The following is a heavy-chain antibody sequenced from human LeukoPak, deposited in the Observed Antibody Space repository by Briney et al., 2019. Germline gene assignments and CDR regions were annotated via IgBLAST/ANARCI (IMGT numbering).Heavy chain of an antibody. Sequence: GGSLRLSCAASGFTFSSYAMSWVRQAPGKGLEWVSVIYSGGSTYYADSVKGRFTISRDNSKNTLYLQMNSLRAEDTAVYYCARDKTSGWYRFDYWGQGTLVTVSS. CDR3: ARDKTSGWYRFDY. D-gene: IGHD6-19*01. CDR1: GFTFSSYA. CDR2: IYSGGST. V-gene: IGHV3-66*01. J-gene: IGHJ4*02.